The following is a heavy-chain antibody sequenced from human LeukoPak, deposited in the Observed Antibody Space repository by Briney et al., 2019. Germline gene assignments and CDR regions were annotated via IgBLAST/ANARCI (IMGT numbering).Heavy chain of an antibody. J-gene: IGHJ4*02. Sequence: ASVKVSCTASGYTFTSYDINWVRQATGQGLEWMGWMNPNSGNTGYAQKFKGRVTMTRNTPISTAYMELSSLRSEDTAVYYCARDGNRGVSGDYWGQGTLVTVSS. V-gene: IGHV1-8*01. D-gene: IGHD3-10*01. CDR1: GYTFTSYD. CDR2: MNPNSGNT. CDR3: ARDGNRGVSGDY.